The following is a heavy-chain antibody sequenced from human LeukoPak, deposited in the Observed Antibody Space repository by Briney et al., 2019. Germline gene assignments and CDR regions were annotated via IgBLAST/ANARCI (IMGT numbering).Heavy chain of an antibody. D-gene: IGHD6-19*01. V-gene: IGHV3-74*01. J-gene: IGHJ4*02. CDR1: GFTFSSYL. CDR3: ARDVGGSGWFFDY. Sequence: GGSLRLSCAASGFTFSSYLMHWVRQAPGKGLVWVSRINSDGSSTSYADSVKGRFTISRDNAKNTLYLQMNSLRAEDTAVYYCARDVGGSGWFFDYWGQGTLVTVSS. CDR2: INSDGSST.